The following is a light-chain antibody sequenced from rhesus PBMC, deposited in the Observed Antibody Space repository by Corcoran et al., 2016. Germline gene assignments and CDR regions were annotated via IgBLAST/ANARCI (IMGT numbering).Light chain of an antibody. CDR3: HQDYNIPWT. J-gene: IGKJ1*01. CDR1: QDINKD. CDR2: AAS. V-gene: IGKV1-94*01. Sequence: DIQMTQSPSSLSASVGDRATVTCRASQDINKDLSWYQQRPGKAPTLLIYAASSLQTGVTSRFSGSRYGTDFTLTISSLRPEDVATYYYHQDYNIPWTFGQGTKVEIK.